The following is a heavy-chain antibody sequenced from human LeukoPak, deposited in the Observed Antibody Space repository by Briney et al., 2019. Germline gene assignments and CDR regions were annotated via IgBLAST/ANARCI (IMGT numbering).Heavy chain of an antibody. J-gene: IGHJ4*02. Sequence: GGSLRLSCAASGFTFSSYGMHWVRQAPGKGLEWVAVISYDGSNKYYADSVKGRFTISRDNSKNTLYLQMNSLRAEDTAVYYCAKRGRIAAAGMSYFDYWGQGTLVTVSS. CDR3: AKRGRIAAAGMSYFDY. CDR2: ISYDGSNK. V-gene: IGHV3-30*18. D-gene: IGHD6-13*01. CDR1: GFTFSSYG.